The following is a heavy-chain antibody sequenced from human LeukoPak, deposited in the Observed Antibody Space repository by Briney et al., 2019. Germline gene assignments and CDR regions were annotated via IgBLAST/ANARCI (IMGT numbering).Heavy chain of an antibody. J-gene: IGHJ4*02. D-gene: IGHD4/OR15-4a*01. CDR3: ARVFMVETIKAAYDY. V-gene: IGHV4-34*01. CDR2: INHSGRT. CDR1: GGSFSGYY. Sequence: RTSETLSLTCAVYGGSFSGYYWTWIRQPPGKGLEWIGEINHSGRTNYNASLKSRVTISVATIKNPFSLKLSSVTAAATAVYYCARVFMVETIKAAYDYWGRGTLVTVSS.